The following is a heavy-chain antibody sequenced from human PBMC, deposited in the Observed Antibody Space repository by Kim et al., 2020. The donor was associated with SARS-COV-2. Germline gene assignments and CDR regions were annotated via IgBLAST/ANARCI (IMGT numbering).Heavy chain of an antibody. V-gene: IGHV4-39*01. CDR3: ARHLNVESGELGY. CDR2: IYYSGST. CDR1: GGSISSSSYY. Sequence: SETLSLTCTVSGGSISSSSYYWGWIRQPPGKGLEWIGSIYYSGSTYYNPSLKSRVTISVDTSKNQFSLKLSSVTAADTAVYYCARHLNVESGELGYWGQGTLVPVSS. D-gene: IGHD3-10*01. J-gene: IGHJ4*02.